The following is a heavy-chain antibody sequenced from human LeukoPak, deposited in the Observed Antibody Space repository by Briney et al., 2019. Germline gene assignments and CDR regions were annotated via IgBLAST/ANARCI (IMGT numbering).Heavy chain of an antibody. Sequence: ASVKVSCKASGYTFTGYYMHWVRQAPGQGLEWMGWINPNSGGTNYAQKSQGRVTMTRDTSISTAYMELSRLRSDDTAVYYCARDLGYCSSTSCYSHFDYWGQGTLVTVSS. J-gene: IGHJ4*02. D-gene: IGHD2-2*01. CDR2: INPNSGGT. V-gene: IGHV1-2*02. CDR3: ARDLGYCSSTSCYSHFDY. CDR1: GYTFTGYY.